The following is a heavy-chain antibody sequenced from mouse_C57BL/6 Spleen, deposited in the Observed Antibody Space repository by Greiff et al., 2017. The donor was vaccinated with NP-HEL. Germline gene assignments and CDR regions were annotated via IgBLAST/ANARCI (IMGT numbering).Heavy chain of an antibody. Sequence: LQESGAELVRPGASVKLSCTASGFNIKDDYMHWVKQRPEQGLEWIGWIDPENGDTEYASKFQGKATLTADTSSNTAYLQLSSLTSEDTAVYYCTTGYGNYVNYYAMDYWGQGTSVTVSS. CDR2: IDPENGDT. CDR1: GFNIKDDY. D-gene: IGHD2-1*01. J-gene: IGHJ4*01. CDR3: TTGYGNYVNYYAMDY. V-gene: IGHV14-4*01.